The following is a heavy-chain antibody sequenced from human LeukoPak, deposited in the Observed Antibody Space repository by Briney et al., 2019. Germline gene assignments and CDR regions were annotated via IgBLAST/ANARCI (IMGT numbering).Heavy chain of an antibody. V-gene: IGHV3-53*01. CDR1: GFTVSSNS. J-gene: IGHJ4*02. D-gene: IGHD4/OR15-4a*01. Sequence: RGSLSLSCTLSGFTVSSNSMRWVRQAPGKGLEWVSFIYSDNTHYSDSVKGRFTISRDNSKNTLYLQMNSPRAEDTAVYYCARRAGAYSHPYDYWGQGTLVTVSS. CDR3: ARRAGAYSHPYDY. CDR2: IYSDNT.